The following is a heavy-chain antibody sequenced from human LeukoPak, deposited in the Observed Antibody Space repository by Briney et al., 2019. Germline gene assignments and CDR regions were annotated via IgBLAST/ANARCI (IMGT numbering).Heavy chain of an antibody. D-gene: IGHD6-13*01. CDR1: GFTFSSYS. Sequence: GGSLRLPCAASGFTFSSYSMNWVRQAPGKGLEWVSSISSSSSYIYYADSVKGRFTISRDNAKNSLYLQMNSLRAEDTAVYYCARATAYSIAAFDYWGQGTLVTVSS. J-gene: IGHJ4*02. V-gene: IGHV3-21*01. CDR3: ARATAYSIAAFDY. CDR2: ISSSSSYI.